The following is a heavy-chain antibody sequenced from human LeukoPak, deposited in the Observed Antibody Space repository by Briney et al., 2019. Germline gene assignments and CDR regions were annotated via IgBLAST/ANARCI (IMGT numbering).Heavy chain of an antibody. CDR3: AKGQRPYSSSWYDY. J-gene: IGHJ4*02. Sequence: PGGSLRLSCAASGFTFSSYAMSWVRQAPGKGLEWVSAISGSGGSTYYADSAKGRFTISRDNSKNTLYLQMNSLRAEDTAVYYCAKGQRPYSSSWYDYWGQGTLVTVPS. D-gene: IGHD6-13*01. CDR2: ISGSGGST. V-gene: IGHV3-23*01. CDR1: GFTFSSYA.